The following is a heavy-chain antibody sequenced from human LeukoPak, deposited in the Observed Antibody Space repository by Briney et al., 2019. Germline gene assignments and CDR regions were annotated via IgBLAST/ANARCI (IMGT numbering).Heavy chain of an antibody. J-gene: IGHJ4*02. V-gene: IGHV4-61*02. CDR2: IYTSGST. Sequence: PSEALSLTCTVSGGSISSGSYYWSWIRQPAGKGLEWIGRIYTSGSTNYNPSRKSRVTISVDTFKNQFSLKLSSVTAAATAVYYCARVGSGYYPVEDWGQGTLVTVSS. CDR1: GGSISSGSYY. D-gene: IGHD3-22*01. CDR3: ARVGSGYYPVED.